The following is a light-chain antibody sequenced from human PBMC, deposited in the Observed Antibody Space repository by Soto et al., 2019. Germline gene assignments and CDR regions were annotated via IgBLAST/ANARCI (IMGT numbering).Light chain of an antibody. V-gene: IGKV1-5*03. CDR1: QSISSW. J-gene: IGKJ4*01. CDR2: KAS. Sequence: DIQMTQSPSSLSASVGYRVTITCRSSQSISSWLAWYQQKPGKAPKLLIYKASTLKSGVPSRFSGSGSGTEFTLTISSLQPEDFATYSCQQLNSYPLTFGGGTKVDIK. CDR3: QQLNSYPLT.